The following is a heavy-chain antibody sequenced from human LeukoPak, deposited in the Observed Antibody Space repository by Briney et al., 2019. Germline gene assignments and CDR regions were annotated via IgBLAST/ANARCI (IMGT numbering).Heavy chain of an antibody. CDR3: ARGIMITFGGSLDY. V-gene: IGHV3-23*01. J-gene: IGHJ4*02. D-gene: IGHD3-16*01. CDR2: ISGSGGST. CDR1: GFTFSSYA. Sequence: GGSLRLSCAASGFTFSSYAMSWVRQAPGKGLEWVSAISGSGGSTYYADSVKGRFTISRDNSKNTLYLQMNSLRAEDTAVYYCARGIMITFGGSLDYWGQGTLVTVSS.